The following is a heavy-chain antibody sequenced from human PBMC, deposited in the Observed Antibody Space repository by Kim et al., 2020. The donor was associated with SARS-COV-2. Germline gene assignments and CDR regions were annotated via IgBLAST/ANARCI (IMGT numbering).Heavy chain of an antibody. J-gene: IGHJ4*02. CDR2: DGGTT. CDR3: TSLELGF. D-gene: IGHD5-18*01. Sequence: DGGTTDYAAPVKGRFTISRDDSKNTLYLQMNSLKTEDTAVYYCTSLELGFWGQGTLVTVSS. V-gene: IGHV3-15*01.